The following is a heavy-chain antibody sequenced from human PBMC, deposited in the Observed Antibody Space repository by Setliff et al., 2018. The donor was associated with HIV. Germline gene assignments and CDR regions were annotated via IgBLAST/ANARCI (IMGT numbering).Heavy chain of an antibody. CDR3: ASGKGVRGVIITGGLDV. V-gene: IGHV1-8*01. J-gene: IGHJ6*04. CDR1: GYTFNNYD. CDR2: MNPNTYNT. D-gene: IGHD3-10*01. Sequence: ASVKVSCKASGYTFNNYDINWVRQATGQGLEWMGWMNPNTYNTGYAQKFQGRVTMTRSTSRSTAYMELSSLTSADTAAYYCASGKGVRGVIITGGLDVWGKGTTVTVSS.